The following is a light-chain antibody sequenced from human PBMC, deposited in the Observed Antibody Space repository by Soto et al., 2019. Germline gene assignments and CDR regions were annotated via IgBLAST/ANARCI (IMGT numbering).Light chain of an antibody. V-gene: IGLV7-46*01. CDR1: TGAVTSGHY. Sequence: QAVVTQEPSLTVSPGGTVTLTCGSSTGAVTSGHYPYWFQQKPGQAPRTLIYDTSNKHSWTPARFSGSLLGGKAALTLSGAQPEDEAEYDCLLSYSGARPVVFGGGTQLTVL. J-gene: IGLJ2*01. CDR2: DTS. CDR3: LLSYSGARPVV.